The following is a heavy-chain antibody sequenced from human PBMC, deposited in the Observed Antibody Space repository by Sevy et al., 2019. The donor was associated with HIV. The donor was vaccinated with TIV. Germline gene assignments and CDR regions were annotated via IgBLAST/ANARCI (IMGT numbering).Heavy chain of an antibody. V-gene: IGHV1-2*06. CDR2: INPHSGDT. D-gene: IGHD2-15*01. Sequence: ASVKVSCTTSGSTFSGYYIQWVRQAPGQGPEWMGRINPHSGDTKYAQKFQGRVTVTRDTSIKTAYMELTRFTSDDTAMYYCAGQFRGWYNWFDPWGQGTLVTVSS. CDR1: GSTFSGYY. J-gene: IGHJ5*02. CDR3: AGQFRGWYNWFDP.